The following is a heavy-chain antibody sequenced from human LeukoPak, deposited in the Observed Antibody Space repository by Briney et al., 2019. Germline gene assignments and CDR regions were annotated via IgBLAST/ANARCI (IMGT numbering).Heavy chain of an antibody. D-gene: IGHD3-10*01. CDR1: GFTFSSYA. Sequence: GGSLRLSCAASGFTFSSYAMHWVRQAPGKGLEWVAVISYDGSNKYYADSVKGRFTISRGNSKNTLYLQMNSLRAEDTAVYYCARAKGWLFPFDYWGQGTLVTVFS. V-gene: IGHV3-30-3*01. J-gene: IGHJ4*02. CDR3: ARAKGWLFPFDY. CDR2: ISYDGSNK.